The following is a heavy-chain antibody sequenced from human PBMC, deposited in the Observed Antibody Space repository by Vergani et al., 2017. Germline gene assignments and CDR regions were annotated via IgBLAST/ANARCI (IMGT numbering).Heavy chain of an antibody. CDR2: IYYSGLT. CDR1: ADSISSGCYY. J-gene: IGHJ4*02. D-gene: IGHD6-19*01. CDR3: ARQRPGSGWSPGDFDD. V-gene: IGHV4-39*01. Sequence: QVQLQESGPGLVKPSQTLFLTCTVSADSISSGCYYWGWIRPPPGKSLEWNGSIYYSGLTDYNPSLKSRVAISVDTSKNQFSLKVTSVTAADTAVYFCARQRPGSGWSPGDFDDWGQGILVTVSS.